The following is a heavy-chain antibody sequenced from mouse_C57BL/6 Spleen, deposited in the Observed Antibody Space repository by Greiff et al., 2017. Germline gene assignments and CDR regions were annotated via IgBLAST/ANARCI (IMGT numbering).Heavy chain of an antibody. V-gene: IGHV1-69*01. Sequence: QVQLQQPGAELVMPGASVKLSCKASGYTFTSYWMHWVKQRPGQGLEWIGEIDPSDSYTNYNQKFKGKSTLTVEKSSSTAYMQLSSLTSEDSAVYYCARNWDYFDYWGQGTTLTVSS. CDR3: ARNWDYFDY. CDR1: GYTFTSYW. D-gene: IGHD4-1*01. CDR2: IDPSDSYT. J-gene: IGHJ2*01.